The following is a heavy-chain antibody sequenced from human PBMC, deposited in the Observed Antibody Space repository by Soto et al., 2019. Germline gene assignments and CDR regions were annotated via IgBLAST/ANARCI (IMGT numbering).Heavy chain of an antibody. V-gene: IGHV3-30*03. CDR1: GFTFSSYG. CDR2: ISYDGSNK. J-gene: IGHJ4*02. Sequence: GGSLRLSCVASGFTFSSYGMHWVRQAPGKGLEWVAVISYDGSNKYYAGSVKGRFTISRDNSKNTLYLQMNSLRAEDTAVYYCASYYTQPPDFDYWGQGTLVTVSS. CDR3: ASYYTQPPDFDY. D-gene: IGHD3-22*01.